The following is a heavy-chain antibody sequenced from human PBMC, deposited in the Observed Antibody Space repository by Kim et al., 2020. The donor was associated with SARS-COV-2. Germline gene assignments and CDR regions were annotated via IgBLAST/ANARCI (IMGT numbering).Heavy chain of an antibody. Sequence: GGSLRLSCAASGADSGFIFGSYWMTWVRQVPGKGLEWVANINQDGSQKYYVDSVKGRFTISRDDAKNSVYLQMNSLRAEDTAMYYCVTRSPGSLPRFDHWGQGTLVTVSS. V-gene: IGHV3-7*03. D-gene: IGHD2-15*01. CDR1: GADSGFIFGSYW. CDR2: INQDGSQK. J-gene: IGHJ4*02. CDR3: VTRSPGSLPRFDH.